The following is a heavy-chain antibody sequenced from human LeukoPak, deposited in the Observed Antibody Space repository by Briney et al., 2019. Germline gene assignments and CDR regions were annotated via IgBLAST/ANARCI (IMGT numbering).Heavy chain of an antibody. Sequence: GGSLRLSCAASGFTFSSYSMNWVRQAPGKGLEWVSSISSSGSTIYYADSVKGRFTISRDNAKNSLYLQMNSLRAEDTAVYYCARGYRDGYNMGILFDYWGQGTLVTVSS. D-gene: IGHD5-24*01. V-gene: IGHV3-48*04. J-gene: IGHJ4*02. CDR3: ARGYRDGYNMGILFDY. CDR2: ISSSGSTI. CDR1: GFTFSSYS.